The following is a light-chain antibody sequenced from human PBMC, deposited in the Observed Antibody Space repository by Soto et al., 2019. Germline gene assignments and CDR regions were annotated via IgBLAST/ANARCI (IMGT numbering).Light chain of an antibody. CDR2: AAS. CDR3: QQLNSYPQT. Sequence: DIQITQSPSSLSASVEDRVIITCRASQSISNHLNWYQQKPGKAPKLLIFAASSLQSGVPSRFSGSGSGPDFTLTISSLQPEDSATYFCQQLNSYPQTFGQGTRLEIK. V-gene: IGKV1-17*01. CDR1: QSISNH. J-gene: IGKJ5*01.